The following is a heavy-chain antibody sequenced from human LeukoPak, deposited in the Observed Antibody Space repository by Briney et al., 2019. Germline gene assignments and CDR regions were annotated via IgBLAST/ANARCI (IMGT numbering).Heavy chain of an antibody. J-gene: IGHJ4*02. V-gene: IGHV3-23*01. CDR3: AKVDSGIVATGSPYFDY. CDR2: LSGSGGST. D-gene: IGHD6-13*01. CDR1: GFTFSNYA. Sequence: GGSLRLSCAASGFTFSNYAMSWVRQAPGKGLEWVSSLSGSGGSTYHADSVKGRFTISSDNSKNTLYLQMNSLRAEDTAVYYCAKVDSGIVATGSPYFDYWGQGTLVTVSS.